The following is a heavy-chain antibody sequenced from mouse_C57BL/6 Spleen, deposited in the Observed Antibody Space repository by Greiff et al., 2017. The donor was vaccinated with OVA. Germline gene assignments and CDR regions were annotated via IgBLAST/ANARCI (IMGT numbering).Heavy chain of an antibody. CDR2: INPGSGGT. CDR3: ARSDCNYPLYAMDD. CDR1: GYAFTNYL. Sequence: VQLQQSGAELVRPGTSVKVSCKASGYAFTNYLIEWVKQRPGQGLEWIGVINPGSGGTNYNEKFKGKATLTADKSSSTAYMQLSSLTSEDSAVYFCARSDCNYPLYAMDDWGQGTSVTVSS. J-gene: IGHJ4*01. V-gene: IGHV1-54*01. D-gene: IGHD2-1*01.